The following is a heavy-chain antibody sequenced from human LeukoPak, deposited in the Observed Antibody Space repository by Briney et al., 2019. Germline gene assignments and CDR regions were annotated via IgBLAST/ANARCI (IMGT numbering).Heavy chain of an antibody. D-gene: IGHD6-13*01. Sequence: PGGSLRLSCAASGFTVSNNYMSWVRQAPGKGLEWVSIIYKGANTVYADSVKGRFTISSDDSKNTLYLEMISLRGEDTAIYYCARHQETPSAGKYYFDYWGQGALVTVSS. J-gene: IGHJ4*02. CDR1: GFTVSNNY. V-gene: IGHV3-53*01. CDR2: IYKGANT. CDR3: ARHQETPSAGKYYFDY.